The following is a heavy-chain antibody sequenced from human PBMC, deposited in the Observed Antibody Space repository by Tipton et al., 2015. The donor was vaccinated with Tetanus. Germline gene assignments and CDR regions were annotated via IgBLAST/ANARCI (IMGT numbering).Heavy chain of an antibody. CDR2: IYPGDSNI. Sequence: VQLVQSGAEVKKPGESLKISCKGSGYNFTIYWIGWVRQMPGKGLEWMGIIYPGDSNIRYSPSFQGQVTISADRSISTAYLQWSSLKASGTAMYYCARRRTTTALSYYFDSWGQGTLVTVSS. D-gene: IGHD4-17*01. CDR3: ARRRTTTALSYYFDS. V-gene: IGHV5-51*01. CDR1: GYNFTIYW. J-gene: IGHJ4*02.